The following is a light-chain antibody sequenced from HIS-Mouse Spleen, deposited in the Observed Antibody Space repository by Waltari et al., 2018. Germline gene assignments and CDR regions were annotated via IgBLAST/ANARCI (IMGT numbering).Light chain of an antibody. J-gene: IGLJ2*01. CDR2: EDS. Sequence: SYELTQPPSVSVSPGQTARITSSGEALPNKYAYWYQQKSGQAPVMVIYEDSKRPSGIPERFSGSSSGTMATLTISGAQVEDEADYYCYSTDSSGNHRVFGGGTKLTVL. CDR3: YSTDSSGNHRV. CDR1: ALPNKY. V-gene: IGLV3-10*01.